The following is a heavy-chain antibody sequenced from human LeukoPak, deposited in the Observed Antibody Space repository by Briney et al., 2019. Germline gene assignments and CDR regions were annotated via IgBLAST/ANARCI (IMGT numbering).Heavy chain of an antibody. CDR3: AKDVGIVGAILDY. D-gene: IGHD1-26*01. CDR2: IRYDGSNK. V-gene: IGHV3-30*02. CDR1: GFTFSSYG. J-gene: IGHJ4*02. Sequence: PGGSLRLSCAASGFTFSSYGMHWVRQAPGKGLEWVAFIRYDGSNKYYADSVKGRFTISRDNSKNTLYLQMNSLRAEDTAVYYCAKDVGIVGAILDYWGQGTLVTVSS.